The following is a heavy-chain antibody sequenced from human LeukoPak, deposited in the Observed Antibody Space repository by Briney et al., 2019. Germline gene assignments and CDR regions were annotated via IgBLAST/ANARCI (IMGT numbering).Heavy chain of an antibody. CDR2: ISSSSSYI. CDR1: GFTFSSYS. CDR3: AKSRLWLEPTEPDY. J-gene: IGHJ4*02. V-gene: IGHV3-21*01. D-gene: IGHD6-19*01. Sequence: GGSLRLSCAASGFTFSSYSMNWVRQAPGKGLEWVSSISSSSSYIYYADSVKGRFTISRDNAKNSLYLQMNSLRAEDTAVYYCAKSRLWLEPTEPDYWGQGTLVTVSS.